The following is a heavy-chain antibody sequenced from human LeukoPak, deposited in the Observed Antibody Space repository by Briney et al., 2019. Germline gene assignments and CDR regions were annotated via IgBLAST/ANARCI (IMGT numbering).Heavy chain of an antibody. Sequence: GGSLRLSCAASGFTFSNYAMSWVRQAPGKGLEWVSAISGSGTSPYYADSVKGRFTISRDNSKNTLYLQMNSLRAEDTAVYYCAGGLLGCRGGSCYPTDYWGQGTPVTVSS. CDR2: ISGSGTSP. V-gene: IGHV3-23*01. CDR3: AGGLLGCRGGSCYPTDY. CDR1: GFTFSNYA. J-gene: IGHJ4*02. D-gene: IGHD2-15*01.